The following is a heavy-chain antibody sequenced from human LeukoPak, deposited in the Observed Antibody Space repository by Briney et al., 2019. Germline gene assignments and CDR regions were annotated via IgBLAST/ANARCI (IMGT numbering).Heavy chain of an antibody. J-gene: IGHJ4*02. Sequence: GGSLRLSCAASGFTFSSYEMNWVRQAPGKGLEWVSYISSSGSTIYYADSVKGRFTISRDNAKNSLYLQMNSLRAEDTAVYYCARALSSGWGRTLCTGSIDYWGPGTLVTVSS. CDR3: ARALSSGWGRTLCTGSIDY. V-gene: IGHV3-48*03. D-gene: IGHD6-19*01. CDR2: ISSSGSTI. CDR1: GFTFSSYE.